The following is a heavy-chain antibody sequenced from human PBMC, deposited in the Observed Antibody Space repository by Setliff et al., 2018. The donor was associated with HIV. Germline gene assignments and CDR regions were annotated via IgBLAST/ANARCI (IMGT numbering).Heavy chain of an antibody. V-gene: IGHV3-21*01. D-gene: IGHD3-22*01. Sequence: GESLKISCAASGFTFSSYSMNWVRQAPGKGLEWVSSISSSSSYYADSVKGRFTISRDNAKNSLYLQMNSLRAEDTAVYYCARDRGYYYDSSGLDYWGQGTPVTVSS. J-gene: IGHJ4*02. CDR3: ARDRGYYYDSSGLDY. CDR1: GFTFSSYS. CDR2: ISSSSSY.